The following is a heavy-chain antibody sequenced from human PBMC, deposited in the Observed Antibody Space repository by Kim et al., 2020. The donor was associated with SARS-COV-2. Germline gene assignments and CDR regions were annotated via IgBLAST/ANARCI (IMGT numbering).Heavy chain of an antibody. D-gene: IGHD3-10*01. V-gene: IGHV3-30*04. CDR2: ISSDGTQK. CDR3: ATDWAAFSSGTYVFDF. CDR1: GFAFSDSP. Sequence: GGSLRLSCATSGFAFSDSPLHWVRQSPGTGLEWVALISSDGTQKNYANSVRGRFTISRDISKRTLFLQMNSLRPEDTAVYYCATDWAAFSSGTYVFDFWGRETLVTVSS. J-gene: IGHJ4*02.